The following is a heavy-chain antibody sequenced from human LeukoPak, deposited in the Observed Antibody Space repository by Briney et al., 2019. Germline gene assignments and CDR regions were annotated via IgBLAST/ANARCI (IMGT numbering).Heavy chain of an antibody. CDR3: ARGRLGGFYYYDSSGHYSRYYFDY. D-gene: IGHD3-22*01. V-gene: IGHV4-59*12. CDR2: IYHSGST. J-gene: IGHJ4*02. Sequence: PSETLSLTCTVSGGSISSSYWSWIRQPPGKGLEWIGEIYHSGSTNYNPSLKSRVTISVDKSKNQFSLKLSSVTAADTAVYYCARGRLGGFYYYDSSGHYSRYYFDYWGQGTLVTVSS. CDR1: GGSISSSY.